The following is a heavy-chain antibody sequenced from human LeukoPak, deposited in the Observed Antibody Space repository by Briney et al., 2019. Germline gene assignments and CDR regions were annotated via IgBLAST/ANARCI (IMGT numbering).Heavy chain of an antibody. V-gene: IGHV3-23*01. J-gene: IGHJ4*02. Sequence: GGSLRLSCAASGFTFSIYAMNWVRQAPGNGLEWVSIRGSGGDTYYADSVKGRFTISRDNSKNMLYLLMNSLRAEDTAVYFCAKRGVVIRVFLVGFHKEAYYFDSWGQGALVTVSS. CDR1: GFTFSIYA. CDR2: RGSGGDT. CDR3: AKRGVVIRVFLVGFHKEAYYFDS. D-gene: IGHD3-10*01.